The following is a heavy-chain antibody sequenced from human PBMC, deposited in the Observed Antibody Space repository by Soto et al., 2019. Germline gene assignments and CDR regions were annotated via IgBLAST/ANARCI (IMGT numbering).Heavy chain of an antibody. CDR3: TTVEGFTHYYGVDG. CDR1: GFPFSNAW. V-gene: IGHV3-15*02. Sequence: DVQLVESGGSLVKPGGSLRLSCAASGFPFSNAWMSWVRQAPGKGPECVGRNRRKTDGGTTEYAAPLKGRYTISRDDLKNTLYLQTNNLKTEDTAVYFFTTVEGFTHYYGVDGWGQGTTVTVSS. CDR2: NRRKTDGGTT. J-gene: IGHJ6*02.